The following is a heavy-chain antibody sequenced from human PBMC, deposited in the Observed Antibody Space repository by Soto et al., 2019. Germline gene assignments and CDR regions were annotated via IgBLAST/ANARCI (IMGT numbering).Heavy chain of an antibody. Sequence: GGSLRLSCAASGFTFSSYAMSWVRQAPGKGLEWVSAISGSGGSTYYADSVKGRFTISRDNSKNTLYLQMNSLRAEDTAVYYCAKGGALGDYIWGSYRYTATTFDPWGQGTLVTVSS. J-gene: IGHJ5*02. D-gene: IGHD3-16*02. CDR3: AKGGALGDYIWGSYRYTATTFDP. CDR2: ISGSGGST. V-gene: IGHV3-23*01. CDR1: GFTFSSYA.